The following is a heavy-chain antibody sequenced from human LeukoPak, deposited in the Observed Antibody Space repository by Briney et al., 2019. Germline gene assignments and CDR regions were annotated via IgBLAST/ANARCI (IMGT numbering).Heavy chain of an antibody. J-gene: IGHJ5*02. V-gene: IGHV4-30-4*08. CDR3: ASTTIFGVVTDDNWFDP. CDR1: GGSLSSGDYY. CDR2: IYYSGST. D-gene: IGHD3-3*01. Sequence: SETLSLTCTVSGGSLSSGDYYWSWIRQPPGKGLEWIGYIYYSGSTYYNPSLKSRVTISVDTSKNQFSLKLSSVTAAETAVYYCASTTIFGVVTDDNWFDPWGQGTLVTVSS.